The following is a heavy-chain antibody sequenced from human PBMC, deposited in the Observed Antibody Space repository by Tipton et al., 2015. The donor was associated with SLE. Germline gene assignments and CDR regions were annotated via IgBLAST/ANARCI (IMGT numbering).Heavy chain of an antibody. CDR1: GGSVTSYY. CDR3: ARLSSGTGDFEH. Sequence: LRLSCTVSGGSVTSYYWSWIRQPPGKGLEWIGYVFYSGSTNYSPSLQRRVTMSLDTSKNRFSLKLYSVTAADTAVYYCARLSSGTGDFEHWGQGTLVIVSS. CDR2: VFYSGST. V-gene: IGHV4-59*02. D-gene: IGHD7-27*01. J-gene: IGHJ4*02.